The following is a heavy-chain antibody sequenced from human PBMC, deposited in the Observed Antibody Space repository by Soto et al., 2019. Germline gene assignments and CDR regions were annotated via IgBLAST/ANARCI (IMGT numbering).Heavy chain of an antibody. CDR2: ISGSGGST. Sequence: AGGSLRLSCAASGFTFISYAMSWVRQAPWKGLEWVSAISGSGGSTYYADSVKGRFTISRDNSKNTLYLQMNSLRAEDTAVYYCATLRGGDYYDSSGYYSDYYYYGMDVWGQGTTVTVSS. CDR1: GFTFISYA. J-gene: IGHJ6*01. CDR3: ATLRGGDYYDSSGYYSDYYYYGMDV. D-gene: IGHD3-22*01. V-gene: IGHV3-23*01.